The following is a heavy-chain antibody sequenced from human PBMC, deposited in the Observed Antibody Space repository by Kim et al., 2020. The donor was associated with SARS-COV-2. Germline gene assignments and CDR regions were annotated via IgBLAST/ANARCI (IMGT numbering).Heavy chain of an antibody. CDR3: ARDFGYRDH. Sequence: STDDTPSLKSRVPISVDTSKNQFSLKLSSVTAADTAVYYCARDFGYRDHWGQGTLVTVSS. CDR2: ST. D-gene: IGHD5-12*01. V-gene: IGHV4-39*07. J-gene: IGHJ4*02.